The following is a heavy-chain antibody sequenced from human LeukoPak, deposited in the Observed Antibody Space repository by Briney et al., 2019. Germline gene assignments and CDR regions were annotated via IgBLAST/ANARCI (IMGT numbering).Heavy chain of an antibody. D-gene: IGHD4-17*01. J-gene: IGHJ4*02. V-gene: IGHV4-59*12. Sequence: SETLSLTCTVSGGSISSCYWSWIRQPPGKELEWIGYISYSGSTNYNPSLKSRVTISLDTSRDQFSLELSSVTAADTAVYYCARRTNDYGYYGHYFDYWGRGTLVTVSS. CDR2: ISYSGST. CDR3: ARRTNDYGYYGHYFDY. CDR1: GGSISSCY.